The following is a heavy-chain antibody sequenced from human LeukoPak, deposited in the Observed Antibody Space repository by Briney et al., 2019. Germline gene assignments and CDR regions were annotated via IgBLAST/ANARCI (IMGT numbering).Heavy chain of an antibody. CDR3: ARPSNWNYVAYYFDY. J-gene: IGHJ4*02. Sequence: PGGSLRLSCAASGFTFSSYAMSWVRQAPGKGLEWVSAISGSGGSTYYADSVKGRFTISRDNSKNTLYLQMNSLRAEDTAVYYCARPSNWNYVAYYFDYWGQGTLVTVSS. V-gene: IGHV3-23*01. CDR2: ISGSGGST. D-gene: IGHD1-7*01. CDR1: GFTFSSYA.